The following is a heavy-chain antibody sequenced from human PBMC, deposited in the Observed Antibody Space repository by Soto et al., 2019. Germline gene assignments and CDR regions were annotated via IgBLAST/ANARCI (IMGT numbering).Heavy chain of an antibody. V-gene: IGHV3-21*01. Sequence: EVQLVESGGGLVKPGGSLRLSCAASGFTFSSYSMNWVRQAPGKGLEWVSFISSSGSYIYYADSVKGRFTISRDNAKNSLYLQMNSLRAEDTAVYYCARDRDSGDYAPFDYWGQGTLVTVSS. D-gene: IGHD4-17*01. CDR3: ARDRDSGDYAPFDY. J-gene: IGHJ4*02. CDR2: ISSSGSYI. CDR1: GFTFSSYS.